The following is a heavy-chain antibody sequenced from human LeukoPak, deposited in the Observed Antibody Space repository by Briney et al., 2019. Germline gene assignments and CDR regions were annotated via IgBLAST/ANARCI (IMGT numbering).Heavy chain of an antibody. CDR2: TYYSGST. D-gene: IGHD2-15*01. Sequence: SQTLSLTCTVSGGSISSGDYYWSWIRQPPGKGLEWIGYTYYSGSTNYNPSLKSRVTISVDTSKNQFSLKLSSVTAADTAVYYCAREDIRVPHAFDIWGQGTMVTVSS. J-gene: IGHJ3*02. CDR3: AREDIRVPHAFDI. V-gene: IGHV4-61*08. CDR1: GGSISSGDYY.